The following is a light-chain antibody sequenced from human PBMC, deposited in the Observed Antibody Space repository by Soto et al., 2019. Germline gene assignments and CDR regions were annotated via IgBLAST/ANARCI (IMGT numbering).Light chain of an antibody. CDR3: QEYGSSPRT. Sequence: EIVLTQSPGTLSLSPGERATLSCRASQSVSSSYLAWYQQKPGQAPSLLIYGASSRATVIPDRFSGSGSGTDFTLTISSLEPEDLAVYYCQEYGSSPRTFGQGTKVEIK. CDR2: GAS. CDR1: QSVSSSY. V-gene: IGKV3-20*01. J-gene: IGKJ1*01.